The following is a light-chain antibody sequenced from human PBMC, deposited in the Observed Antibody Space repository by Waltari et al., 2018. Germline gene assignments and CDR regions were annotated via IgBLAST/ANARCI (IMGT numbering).Light chain of an antibody. CDR1: EGLVHRDGTTY. J-gene: IGKJ2*01. V-gene: IGKV2-30*02. CDR3: MQGTFWPYT. Sequence: DVAMTQSPLSLPVTLGPPASISCSPSEGLVHRDGTTYLNWFHQSPGQSPRRLIYKVSNRDSGVPDRFSGSGSGTDFTLKISRVEAEDVGVYYCMQGTFWPYTFGQGTKLEIK. CDR2: KVS.